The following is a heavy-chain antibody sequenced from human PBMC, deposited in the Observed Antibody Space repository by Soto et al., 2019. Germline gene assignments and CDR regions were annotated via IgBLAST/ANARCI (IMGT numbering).Heavy chain of an antibody. V-gene: IGHV4-39*01. Sequence: SETLSLTCTVSGGSISSSSYYWGWIRQPTGKGLEWIGSIYYSGSTYYNPSLKSRVTISVDTTKNLFSLRLSSVTAADTAVYYCASTIPDRRYYFDYWGQGTLVTVSS. J-gene: IGHJ4*02. D-gene: IGHD1-1*01. CDR1: GGSISSSSYY. CDR3: ASTIPDRRYYFDY. CDR2: IYYSGST.